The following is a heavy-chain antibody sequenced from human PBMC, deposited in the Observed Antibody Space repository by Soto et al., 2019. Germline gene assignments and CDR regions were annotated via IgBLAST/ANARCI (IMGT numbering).Heavy chain of an antibody. Sequence: NPSETLSLTCTVCGGSISSSSYYWGWIRQPPGKGLEWIGSIYYSGSTYYNPSLKSRVTISVDTSKNQFSLKLSSVTAADTAVYYCARHAVVPAAMGYYYGMDVWGQGTTVTVSS. CDR3: ARHAVVPAAMGYYYGMDV. J-gene: IGHJ6*02. CDR2: IYYSGST. V-gene: IGHV4-39*01. D-gene: IGHD2-2*01. CDR1: GGSISSSSYY.